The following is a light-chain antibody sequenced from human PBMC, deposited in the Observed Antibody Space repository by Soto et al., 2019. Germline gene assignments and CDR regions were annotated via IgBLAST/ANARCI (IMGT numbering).Light chain of an antibody. CDR2: KNN. Sequence: QSALTQPPSASGTPGQRVTISCSGSSSSIGTNYVYCYQQLPGTAPKLLIYKNNQRPSGVPDRFSGSKSGTSASLAISGLRSEDEADYHCASWDDSLSGYVFGTGTKLTVL. CDR3: ASWDDSLSGYV. CDR1: SSSIGTNY. V-gene: IGLV1-47*01. J-gene: IGLJ1*01.